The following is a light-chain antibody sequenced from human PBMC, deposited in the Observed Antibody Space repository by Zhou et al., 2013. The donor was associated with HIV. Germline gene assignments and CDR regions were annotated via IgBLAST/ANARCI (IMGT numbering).Light chain of an antibody. J-gene: IGKJ1*01. V-gene: IGKV1-5*03. CDR1: QSISNW. Sequence: DIQMTQSPSTLSASVGDRVTITCRASQSISNWLAWYQQKPGKAPNLLIYKASSLESGVPSRFSGSGSGTEFTLTISSLQPEDFATYYCQQLNSYLTWTFGQGTKVEIK. CDR3: QQLNSYLTWT. CDR2: KAS.